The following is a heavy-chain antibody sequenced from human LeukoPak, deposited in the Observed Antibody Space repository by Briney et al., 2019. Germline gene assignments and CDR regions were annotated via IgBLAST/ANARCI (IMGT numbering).Heavy chain of an antibody. Sequence: PGGSLRLSCAASGFTFSSSAMSWVRQAPGKGLEWVSLVSASGGNTYYADSVKGRFTISRDNSKNTLHLHMSSLSVGDTAVYYCAKGIGYAYGDGFDYWGQGALVTVSS. J-gene: IGHJ4*02. CDR2: VSASGGNT. CDR3: AKGIGYAYGDGFDY. D-gene: IGHD5-18*01. CDR1: GFTFSSSA. V-gene: IGHV3-23*01.